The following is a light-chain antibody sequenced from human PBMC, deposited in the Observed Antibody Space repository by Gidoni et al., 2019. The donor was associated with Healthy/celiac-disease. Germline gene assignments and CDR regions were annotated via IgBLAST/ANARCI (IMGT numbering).Light chain of an antibody. V-gene: IGKV4-1*01. Sequence: DLVMTQSPDSLAVSLGERATFNCKSSQSVLYTSNNKNSLVWYQQKPGQPPKLLIYWASTRESGVPDRFSGSGSGTDFTLTISSLQAEDVAVYYCQQYYSTPWTFGQGTKVEIK. CDR3: QQYYSTPWT. J-gene: IGKJ1*01. CDR2: WAS. CDR1: QSVLYTSNNKNS.